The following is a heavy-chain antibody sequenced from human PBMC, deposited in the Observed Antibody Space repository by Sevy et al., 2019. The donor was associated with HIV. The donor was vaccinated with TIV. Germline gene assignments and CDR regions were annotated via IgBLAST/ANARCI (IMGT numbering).Heavy chain of an antibody. CDR1: GFTFSSYA. Sequence: GGSLRLSCAASGFTFSSYAMHWVRQAPGKGLEWVAVISYDGSNKYYADSVKGRFTISRDNSKNTLYRQMNGLRAEDTAVYYCARVDTYYDFWSGSTPQFDYWGQGTLVTVSS. D-gene: IGHD3-3*01. CDR2: ISYDGSNK. V-gene: IGHV3-30-3*01. CDR3: ARVDTYYDFWSGSTPQFDY. J-gene: IGHJ4*02.